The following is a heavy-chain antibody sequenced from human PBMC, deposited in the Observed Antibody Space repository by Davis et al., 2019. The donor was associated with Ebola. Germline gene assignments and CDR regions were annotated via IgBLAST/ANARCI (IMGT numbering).Heavy chain of an antibody. CDR1: GFTFSSYW. CDR3: ARARAGGQSHYYYGMDV. Sequence: PGGSLRLSCAASGFTFSSYWMHWVRQAPGKGLVWVSRINSDGSSTSYADSVKGRFTISRDNAKNTLYLQMNSLRAEDTAVYYCARARAGGQSHYYYGMDVWGQGTTVTVSS. V-gene: IGHV3-74*01. D-gene: IGHD3-10*01. J-gene: IGHJ6*02. CDR2: INSDGSST.